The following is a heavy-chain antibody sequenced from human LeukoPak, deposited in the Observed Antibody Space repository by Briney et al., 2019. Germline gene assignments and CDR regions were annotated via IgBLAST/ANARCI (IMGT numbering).Heavy chain of an antibody. CDR2: VYNSGST. D-gene: IGHD1-7*01. J-gene: IGHJ4*02. CDR3: VRDRELFY. Sequence: SETLSLTCTVSGGSISIYYWSWIRQPPGKGLKWLGYVYNSGSTDYNPSLKSRVTISADTSKNQFSLKLSSVTAADTAVYYCVRDRELFYWGQGTLVTVSS. V-gene: IGHV4-59*01. CDR1: GGSISIYY.